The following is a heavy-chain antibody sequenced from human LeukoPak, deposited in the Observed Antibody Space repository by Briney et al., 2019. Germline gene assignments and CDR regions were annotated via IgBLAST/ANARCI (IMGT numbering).Heavy chain of an antibody. J-gene: IGHJ4*02. CDR2: ISGSGGGT. CDR3: AKRGVVIRVILVGFHKEAYYFDS. Sequence: PGGSLRLSCAVSGITLSNYGMSWVRQAPGKGLEWVAGISGSGGGTYYADSVKGRFTISRHNPKNTLYLQMNSLRAEDTAVYFCAKRGVVIRVILVGFHKEAYYFDSWGQGALVTVSS. CDR1: GITLSNYG. D-gene: IGHD3-22*01. V-gene: IGHV3-23*01.